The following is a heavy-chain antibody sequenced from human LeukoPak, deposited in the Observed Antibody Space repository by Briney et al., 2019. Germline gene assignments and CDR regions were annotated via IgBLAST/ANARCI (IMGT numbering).Heavy chain of an antibody. CDR1: GGSFSSYY. CDR3: AREGRVLRYFDWSRNWYFDL. Sequence: SETLSLTCAVYGGSFSSYYWSWIRQPPGKGLEWIGEVYHSGDTNYNPSLKSRVTISVDTSKNQFSLKLSSVTAADTAVYYCAREGRVLRYFDWSRNWYFDLWGRGTLVTVSS. V-gene: IGHV4-34*01. D-gene: IGHD3-9*01. CDR2: VYHSGDT. J-gene: IGHJ2*01.